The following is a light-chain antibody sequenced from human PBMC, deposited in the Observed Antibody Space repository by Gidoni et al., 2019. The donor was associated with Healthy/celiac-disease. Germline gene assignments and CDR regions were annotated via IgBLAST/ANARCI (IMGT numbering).Light chain of an antibody. J-gene: IGKJ1*01. Sequence: DIQMTQSPSSLSASVGDRVTITCRASQSISSYLNWYQQKPGKAPKLLIYAASSLQSGVPSRFSGSGSGTDFTLTISSLQPVAFATYYCQQRYSTPPTFGQGTKVEIK. V-gene: IGKV1-39*01. CDR1: QSISSY. CDR3: QQRYSTPPT. CDR2: AAS.